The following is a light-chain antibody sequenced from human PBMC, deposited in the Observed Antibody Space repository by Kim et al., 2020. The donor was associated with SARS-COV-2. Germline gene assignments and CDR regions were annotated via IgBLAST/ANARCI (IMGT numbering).Light chain of an antibody. Sequence: SYELTQPPSVSVSPVQTARITCSGDALPKQYAYWYQQKPGQAPVLVIYKDSERPSGIPERFSGSSSGTTVTLTISGVQAEDEADYYCQSADSSGTVVFGGGTQLTVL. CDR3: QSADSSGTVV. CDR2: KDS. J-gene: IGLJ2*01. CDR1: ALPKQY. V-gene: IGLV3-25*03.